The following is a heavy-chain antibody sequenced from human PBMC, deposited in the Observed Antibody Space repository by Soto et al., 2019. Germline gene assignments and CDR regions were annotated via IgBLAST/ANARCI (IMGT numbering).Heavy chain of an antibody. V-gene: IGHV1-2*04. D-gene: IGHD3-9*01. CDR3: ARDRRLRYFDWLSPYYYYYKDV. CDR2: INPNSGGT. CDR1: GYTFTGYY. Sequence: GASVKVSCKASGYTFTGYYMHWVRQAPGQGLEWMGWINPNSGGTNYAQKFQGWVTMTRGTSISTAYMELSRLRSDDTAVYYCARDRRLRYFDWLSPYYYYYKDVWGKGTTVTVSS. J-gene: IGHJ6*03.